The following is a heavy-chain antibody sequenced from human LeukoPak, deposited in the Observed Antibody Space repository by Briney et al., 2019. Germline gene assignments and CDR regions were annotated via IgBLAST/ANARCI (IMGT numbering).Heavy chain of an antibody. CDR1: GFTFSSYS. Sequence: GGSLRLSCAASGFTFSSYSMNWVRQAPGKGLEWVSSIGSTSNYIYYADSVKGRFTSSRDNAKNSLYLQMNSLRAEDTAVYYCARDEYIHGDLTNFDSWGQGTLVIVSS. CDR3: ARDEYIHGDLTNFDS. D-gene: IGHD4-17*01. J-gene: IGHJ4*02. V-gene: IGHV3-21*01. CDR2: IGSTSNYI.